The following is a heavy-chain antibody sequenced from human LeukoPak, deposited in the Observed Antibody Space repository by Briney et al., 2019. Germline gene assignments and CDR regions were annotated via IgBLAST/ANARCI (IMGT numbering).Heavy chain of an antibody. V-gene: IGHV4-4*07. CDR2: IYTSGST. CDR1: GASINIYY. Sequence: SSETLTLTCTVSGASINIYYWSWVRQPAGKGLEWIGRIYTSGSTNYNPSLKSRVTISIDTSKNQYSLNLNSVTAADTAVYYCARTYSSDWFEYYFDYWGQGTLVTLSS. D-gene: IGHD6-13*01. J-gene: IGHJ4*02. CDR3: ARTYSSDWFEYYFDY.